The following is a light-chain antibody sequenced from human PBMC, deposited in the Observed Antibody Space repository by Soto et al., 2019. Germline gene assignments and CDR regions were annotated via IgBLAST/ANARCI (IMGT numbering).Light chain of an antibody. CDR3: QQYISYPLT. Sequence: DIQMTQSPSTLSASVGDRVTITCRASQSISSWLAWYQQKPGKVPKFLIYKASSLESGVPSRFSGSGSGTEFTLTISSLQPDDFATYYCQQYISYPLTFGGGTKVEIK. V-gene: IGKV1-5*03. J-gene: IGKJ4*01. CDR1: QSISSW. CDR2: KAS.